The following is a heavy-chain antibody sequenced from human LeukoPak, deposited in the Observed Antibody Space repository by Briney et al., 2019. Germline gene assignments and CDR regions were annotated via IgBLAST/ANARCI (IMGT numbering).Heavy chain of an antibody. Sequence: GGSLRLSCAASGFTFSSYEMNWVRQAPGKGLEWVTYISSSGSTIYYADSVKGRFTISRDNAKNSLYLQMNSLRAEDTALYYCARGQSIAAAGPFDYWGQGTLVTVSS. CDR3: ARGQSIAAAGPFDY. V-gene: IGHV3-48*03. J-gene: IGHJ4*02. CDR2: ISSSGSTI. CDR1: GFTFSSYE. D-gene: IGHD6-13*01.